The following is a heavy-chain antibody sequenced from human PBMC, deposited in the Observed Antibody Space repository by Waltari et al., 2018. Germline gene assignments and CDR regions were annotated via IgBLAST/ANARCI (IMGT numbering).Heavy chain of an antibody. J-gene: IGHJ3*02. CDR2: TRSSVGAI. CDR3: VRDHLHAFDI. Sequence: EVQLVESGGGLVQPGESLRLSCTASGFSLSDYSMNWVRPAPGKGLEWLSYTRSSVGAIYYTDSVKGRFTISRDDATDSLYLQMNSLRAEDTAIYYCVRDHLHAFDIWGQGTTVTVSS. V-gene: IGHV3-48*01. CDR1: GFSLSDYS.